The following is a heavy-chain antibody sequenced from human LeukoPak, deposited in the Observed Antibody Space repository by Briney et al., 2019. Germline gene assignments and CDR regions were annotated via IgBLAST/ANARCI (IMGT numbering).Heavy chain of an antibody. CDR2: IYYSGST. CDR3: ARDGSQHYYDSSGYYYY. Sequence: SETLSLTCTVSGGSISSSSYYWGWIRQPPGKGLEWIGSIYYSGSTYYNPSLKSRVTISVDTSKNQSSLKLSSVTAADTAVYYCARDGSQHYYDSSGYYYYWGQGTLVTVSS. D-gene: IGHD3-22*01. V-gene: IGHV4-39*02. CDR1: GGSISSSSYY. J-gene: IGHJ4*02.